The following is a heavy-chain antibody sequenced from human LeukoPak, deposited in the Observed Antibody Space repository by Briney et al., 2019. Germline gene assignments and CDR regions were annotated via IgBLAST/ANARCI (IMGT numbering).Heavy chain of an antibody. J-gene: IGHJ4*02. Sequence: GGSLRLSCAASGFTLSNSAMSWVRQAPGKGLEWVSYISSSRTIYYTDSVKGRFTISRDNAKNSVYLQMNSLRAEDTAVYYCARASCSGGSCYQIDYWGQGTLVTVSS. CDR2: ISSSRTI. V-gene: IGHV3-48*01. CDR3: ARASCSGGSCYQIDY. D-gene: IGHD2-15*01. CDR1: GFTLSNSA.